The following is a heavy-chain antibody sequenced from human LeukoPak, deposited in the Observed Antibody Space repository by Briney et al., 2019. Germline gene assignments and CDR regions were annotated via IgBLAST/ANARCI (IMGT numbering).Heavy chain of an antibody. CDR2: IYHSGST. CDR3: ARDHEITGTTAYWFDP. V-gene: IGHV4-39*07. D-gene: IGHD1-7*01. J-gene: IGHJ5*02. Sequence: SETLSLTCTVSGGSISNRNYHWGWIRQPPGKGLEWIGSIYHSGSTYYNPSLKSRVTISVDTSKNQFSLKLSSVTAADTAVYYCARDHEITGTTAYWFDPWGQGTLVTVSS. CDR1: GGSISNRNYH.